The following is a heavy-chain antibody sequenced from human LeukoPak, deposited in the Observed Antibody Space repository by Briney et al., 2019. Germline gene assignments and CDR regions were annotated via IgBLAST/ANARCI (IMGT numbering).Heavy chain of an antibody. D-gene: IGHD3-9*01. CDR1: GYTFTGYY. J-gene: IGHJ4*02. V-gene: IGHV1-2*02. CDR2: INPNSGGT. CDR3: ASNYDILSPFDY. Sequence: ASVKVSRKASGYTFTGYYMHWVRQAPGQGLEWMGCINPNSGGTNYAQKFQGRVTMARDTSISTAYMELSGLRSDDTAVYYCASNYDILSPFDYWGQGTLVTVSS.